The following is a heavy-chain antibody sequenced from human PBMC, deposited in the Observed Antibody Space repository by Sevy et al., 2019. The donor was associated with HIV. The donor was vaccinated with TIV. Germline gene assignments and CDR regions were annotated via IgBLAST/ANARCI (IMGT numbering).Heavy chain of an antibody. J-gene: IGHJ4*02. D-gene: IGHD6-13*01. CDR2: IRSKAYGGTT. V-gene: IGHV3-49*04. CDR1: GFTFGDYA. Sequence: GGYLRLSCTASGFTFGDYAMSWVRQAPGKGLEWVGFIRSKAYGGTTEYAASVKGRFTISRDDSKSIAYLQMNSLKTEDTAVYYCTTAGYSSSWYGVVFDYWGQGTLVTVSS. CDR3: TTAGYSSSWYGVVFDY.